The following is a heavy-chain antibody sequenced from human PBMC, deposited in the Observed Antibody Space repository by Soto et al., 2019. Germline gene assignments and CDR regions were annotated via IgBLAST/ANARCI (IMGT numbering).Heavy chain of an antibody. J-gene: IGHJ4*02. Sequence: QVQLQESGAGLLKPSETLSLTCTVPGGSISSYYWSWIRQPPGKGLEWIGYIYYSGSTNYNPSLKSRVTTSVDTSKYQSSLKLSSVTAADTAVYYCARLVEQWPLTFYFAYWGQGTLVTVSS. V-gene: IGHV4-59*08. CDR2: IYYSGST. CDR3: ARLVEQWPLTFYFAY. CDR1: GGSISSYY. D-gene: IGHD6-19*01.